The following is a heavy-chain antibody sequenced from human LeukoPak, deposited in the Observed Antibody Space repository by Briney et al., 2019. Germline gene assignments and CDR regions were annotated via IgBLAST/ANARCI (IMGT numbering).Heavy chain of an antibody. D-gene: IGHD6-13*01. V-gene: IGHV3-64*01. CDR1: GSTFSSHV. Sequence: GGSLRLSCAASGSTFSSHVMHWVRQAPGKGLEYVSAITSDGDSTYYANSMKGRFTISRDNSKNTLYLQMGSLTTEDMAVYYCARGIAGYSSSWYVSDYWGQGTLVTVSS. J-gene: IGHJ4*02. CDR3: ARGIAGYSSSWYVSDY. CDR2: ITSDGDST.